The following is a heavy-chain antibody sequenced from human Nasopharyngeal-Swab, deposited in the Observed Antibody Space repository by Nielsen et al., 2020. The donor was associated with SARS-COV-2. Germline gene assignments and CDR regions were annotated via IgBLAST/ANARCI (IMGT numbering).Heavy chain of an antibody. D-gene: IGHD2-15*01. V-gene: IGHV3-30-3*01. CDR2: ISYDGSNK. Sequence: GESLKISCAASGSTFSSYAMHWVRQAPGKGLEWVAVISYDGSNKYYADSVKGRFTISRDNSKNTLYLQMNSLRAEDTAVYYCARDRWAIVVVVAATGGFYDYWGQGTLVTVSS. CDR1: GSTFSSYA. J-gene: IGHJ4*02. CDR3: ARDRWAIVVVVAATGGFYDY.